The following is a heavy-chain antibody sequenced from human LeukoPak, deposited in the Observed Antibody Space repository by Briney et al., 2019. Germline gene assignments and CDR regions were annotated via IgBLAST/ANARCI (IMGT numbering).Heavy chain of an antibody. D-gene: IGHD6-13*01. J-gene: IGHJ4*02. V-gene: IGHV3-53*01. Sequence: GGSLRLSCAASQSIVSSRYMSWVRQAPGKGLEWVSIIYDGGKTYYADSVKGRFTISRDNSKDTLYLQMNSLRAEDTAIYYCAKDSLPGIAAAGTVCWGQGTLVTVSS. CDR3: AKDSLPGIAAAGTVC. CDR2: IYDGGKT. CDR1: QSIVSSRY.